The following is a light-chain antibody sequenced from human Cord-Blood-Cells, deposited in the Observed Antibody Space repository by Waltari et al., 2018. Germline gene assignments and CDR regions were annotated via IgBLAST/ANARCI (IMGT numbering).Light chain of an antibody. CDR2: ENN. J-gene: IGLJ3*02. CDR1: SPQIRNNY. CDR3: GTWDSSLSAWV. Sequence: QSLLTHPPSVSAPPGLMVTISPSGSSPQIRNNYVSWYQQLPGTAPKLLIYENNKRPSGIPDRFSGSKSGTSATLGITGLQTGDEADYYCGTWDSSLSAWVFGGGTKLTVL. V-gene: IGLV1-51*02.